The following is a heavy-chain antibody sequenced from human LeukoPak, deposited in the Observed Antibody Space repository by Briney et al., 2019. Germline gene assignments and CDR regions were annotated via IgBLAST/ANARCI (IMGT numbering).Heavy chain of an antibody. D-gene: IGHD3-22*01. CDR3: ARGRRGSSGYYPYFDY. CDR1: GGTFSSYA. V-gene: IGHV1-69*01. Sequence: ASVKVSCEASGGTFSSYAISWVRQAPGQGLEWMGGIIPIFGTANYAQKFQGRVTITADESTSTAYMELSSLRSEDTAVYYCARGRRGSSGYYPYFDYWGQGTLVTVSS. J-gene: IGHJ4*02. CDR2: IIPIFGTA.